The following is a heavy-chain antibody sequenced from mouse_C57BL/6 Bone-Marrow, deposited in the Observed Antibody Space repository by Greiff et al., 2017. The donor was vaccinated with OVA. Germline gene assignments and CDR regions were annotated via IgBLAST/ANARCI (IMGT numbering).Heavy chain of an antibody. CDR3: AKEVYTSVEFAY. Sequence: VQLQESGPGLVQPSQSLSITCTVSGFSLTSYGVHWVRQSPGKGLEWLGEIWRGGSTDYNAAFMSRLCITKDNSKSPVFFKMNSLQADDTAIYYCAKEVYTSVEFAYWGQGTLVTVSA. V-gene: IGHV2-5*01. CDR1: GFSLTSYG. J-gene: IGHJ3*01. CDR2: IWRGGST. D-gene: IGHD1-1*01.